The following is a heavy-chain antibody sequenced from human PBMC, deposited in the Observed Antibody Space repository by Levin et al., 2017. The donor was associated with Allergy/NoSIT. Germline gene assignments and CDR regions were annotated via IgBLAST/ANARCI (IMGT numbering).Heavy chain of an antibody. V-gene: IGHV4-59*01. CDR3: ARDRVVASGGTYYYYGMAV. CDR1: GGSITSYH. D-gene: IGHD2-15*01. Sequence: SETLSLTCIVSGGSITSYHWSWIRQPPGKGLEWIGYIYYTGSTDYNPSLRSRVAISMDTSKSQFSLTLNSVTAADTAVYYCARDRVVASGGTYYYYGMAVWGRGTTVTVSS. CDR2: IYYTGST. J-gene: IGHJ6*02.